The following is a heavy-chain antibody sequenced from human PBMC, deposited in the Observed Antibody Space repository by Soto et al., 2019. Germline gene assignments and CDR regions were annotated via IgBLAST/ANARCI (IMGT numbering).Heavy chain of an antibody. V-gene: IGHV3-33*01. CDR1: GFSFSTHG. CDR3: ARADTYADTGPDH. Sequence: QVQLVESGGGVVRPGRSLRLSCAATGFSFSTHGMHWVRQAPGKGMEWVAVIVNDGSEQDYSDSVKGRFTISRDNSTNTLYLQMHNLRADATAVYCWARADTYADTGPDHWGPGILVTVSS. CDR2: IVNDGSEQ. J-gene: IGHJ4*02. D-gene: IGHD4-17*01.